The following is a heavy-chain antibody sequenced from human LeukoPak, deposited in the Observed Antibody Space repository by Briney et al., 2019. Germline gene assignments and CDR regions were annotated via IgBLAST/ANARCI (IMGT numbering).Heavy chain of an antibody. CDR1: GFTFDDYG. CDR3: AREVHCGGDCYCCVGYFDL. Sequence: PGGSLRLSCAASGFTFDDYGMSWVRQAPGKGLEWVSGINWNGGSTGYADSVKGRFTISRDNAKNTLYLQMNSLRAEDTAVYYCAREVHCGGDCYCCVGYFDLWGRGTLVTVSS. J-gene: IGHJ2*01. CDR2: INWNGGST. V-gene: IGHV3-20*04. D-gene: IGHD2-21*02.